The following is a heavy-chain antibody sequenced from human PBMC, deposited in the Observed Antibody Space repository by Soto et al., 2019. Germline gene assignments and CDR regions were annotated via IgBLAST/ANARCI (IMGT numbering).Heavy chain of an antibody. Sequence: PSETLSLTCTVSGGSISSYYWSWIRQPPGKGLEWIGYIYYSGSTNYNPSLKSRVTISVDTSKNQFSLKLSSVTAADTAVYYCARLFFSELYPADIDWFAPGARGPLDPVSS. CDR2: IYYSGST. J-gene: IGHJ5*02. D-gene: IGHD3-10*01. CDR3: ARLFFSELYPADIDWFAP. V-gene: IGHV4-59*01. CDR1: GGSISSYY.